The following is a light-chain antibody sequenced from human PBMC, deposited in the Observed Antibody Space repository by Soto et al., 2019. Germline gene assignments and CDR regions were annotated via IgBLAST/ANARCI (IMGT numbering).Light chain of an antibody. Sequence: XVSWXQXXXXXAXXXMIYEVNNRPSGVSNRFSGXKSGXTASLTISGLXAEDEADYYCSSYTSSSTSVVFGGGTKLTVL. CDR3: SSYTSSSTSVV. V-gene: IGLV2-14*01. CDR1: X. CDR2: EVN. J-gene: IGLJ2*01.